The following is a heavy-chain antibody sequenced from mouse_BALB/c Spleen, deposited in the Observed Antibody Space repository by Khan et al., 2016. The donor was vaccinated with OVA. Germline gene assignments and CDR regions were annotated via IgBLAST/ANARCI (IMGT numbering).Heavy chain of an antibody. V-gene: IGHV3-2*02. CDR3: ARSVTITSEVAADFDY. CDR1: GYSITSDYA. Sequence: EVQLQESGPGLVKPSQSLSLTCTVTGYSITSDYAWYWIRQFPRNKLEWMGYISYSGRTSYNPSLKSRITITRDTSKNPFFLQLNSVATEVPATYDCARSVTITSEVAADFDYWGQGTTLTVSS. D-gene: IGHD1-1*01. J-gene: IGHJ2*01. CDR2: ISYSGRT.